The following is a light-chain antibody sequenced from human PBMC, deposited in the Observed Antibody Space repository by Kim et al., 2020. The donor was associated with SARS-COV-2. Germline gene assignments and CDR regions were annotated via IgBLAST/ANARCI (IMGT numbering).Light chain of an antibody. CDR1: SGSIASNY. Sequence: NFMQTQPHSVSESPGKTVTISCTRSSGSIASNYVQWYQQRPGSAPTTVIYEDNQRPSGVPDRFSGSIDSSSNSASLTISGLKTEDEADYYCQSYDSSNWVFGGGTQLTVL. CDR2: EDN. J-gene: IGLJ3*02. V-gene: IGLV6-57*04. CDR3: QSYDSSNWV.